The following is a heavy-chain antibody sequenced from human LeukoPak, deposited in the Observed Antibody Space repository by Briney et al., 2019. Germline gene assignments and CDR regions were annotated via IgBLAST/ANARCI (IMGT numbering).Heavy chain of an antibody. CDR1: RLSFSSYA. Sequence: GGSLRLSCAASRLSFSSYAMHWVRQAPGKGLEWVAVIWYDGSNKYYADSVKGRFTISRDNSKNTLYLQMNSLRAEDTAVYYCARDPSDNWNDIGWFDPWGQGTLVTVSS. V-gene: IGHV3-33*01. D-gene: IGHD1-1*01. CDR2: IWYDGSNK. CDR3: ARDPSDNWNDIGWFDP. J-gene: IGHJ5*02.